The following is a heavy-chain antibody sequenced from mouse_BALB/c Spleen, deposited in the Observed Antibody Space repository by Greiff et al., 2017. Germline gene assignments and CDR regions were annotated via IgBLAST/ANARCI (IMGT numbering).Heavy chain of an antibody. Sequence: EVKVVESGGGLVKPGGSLKLSCAASGFTFSSYAMSWVRQSPEKRLEWVADISSGGSYTYYPDTVTGRFTISRDNAKNTLYLEMSSLRSEDTAMYYCARRYGLYYYAMDYWGQGTSVTVSS. J-gene: IGHJ4*01. V-gene: IGHV5-9-4*01. CDR3: ARRYGLYYYAMDY. CDR1: GFTFSSYA. D-gene: IGHD1-1*01. CDR2: ISSGGSYT.